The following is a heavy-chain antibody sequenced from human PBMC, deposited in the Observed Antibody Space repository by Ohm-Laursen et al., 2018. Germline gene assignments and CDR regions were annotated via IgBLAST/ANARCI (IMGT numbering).Heavy chain of an antibody. V-gene: IGHV1-8*01. Sequence: ASVKVSCKASGYTFTSYDINWVRQATGQGLEWMGWMNPNSGNTGYAQKFQGRVTMTRNTSISTAYMELSSLRSEDTAVYYCARGGYYYDSSGYYGVDYWGQGTLVTVSS. CDR3: ARGGYYYDSSGYYGVDY. J-gene: IGHJ4*02. D-gene: IGHD3-22*01. CDR1: GYTFTSYD. CDR2: MNPNSGNT.